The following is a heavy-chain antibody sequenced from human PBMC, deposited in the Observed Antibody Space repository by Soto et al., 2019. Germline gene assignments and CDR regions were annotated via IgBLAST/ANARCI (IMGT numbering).Heavy chain of an antibody. J-gene: IGHJ4*02. CDR1: GESITSNY. D-gene: IGHD1-26*01. Sequence: KVSWKSCGESITSNYICCVGPENVQGFEWMGWINPQSGGTNYPQKFQGRVTMTRDTSLSTVYMTLTRLTSDDTAEYYCARDLAKGGGSAGFDYWGQGNLVP. CDR3: ARDLAKGGGSAGFDY. CDR2: INPQSGGT. V-gene: IGHV1-2*02.